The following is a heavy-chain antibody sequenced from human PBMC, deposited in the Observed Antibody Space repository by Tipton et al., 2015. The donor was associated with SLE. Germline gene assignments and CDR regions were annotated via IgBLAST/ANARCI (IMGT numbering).Heavy chain of an antibody. V-gene: IGHV4-34*01. CDR3: ARGRGSSSMGPYGMDV. J-gene: IGHJ6*02. Sequence: TLSLTCTVSGGSISTYYWSWIRQPPGKGLEWIGEINHSGSTNYNPSLKSRVTISVDTSKNQFSLKLSSVTAADTAVYYCARGRGSSSMGPYGMDVWGQGTLVTVSS. CDR1: GGSISTYY. D-gene: IGHD6-6*01. CDR2: INHSGST.